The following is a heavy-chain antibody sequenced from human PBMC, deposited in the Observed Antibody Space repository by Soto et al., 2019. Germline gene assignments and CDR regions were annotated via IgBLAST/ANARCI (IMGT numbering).Heavy chain of an antibody. CDR2: MFYGSGGT. CDR1: GSSISSSGYS. Sequence: SETLSLTCTVSGSSISSSGYSWGRVRHPPGKGLEWIGSMFYGSGGTNYTPSLKSRVTMSLDTSKNKFSLRLTSVTAADTAVYYCAREGASSYASRHFDNWGPGTLVTVSS. V-gene: IGHV4-39*07. D-gene: IGHD3-16*01. J-gene: IGHJ4*02. CDR3: AREGASSYASRHFDN.